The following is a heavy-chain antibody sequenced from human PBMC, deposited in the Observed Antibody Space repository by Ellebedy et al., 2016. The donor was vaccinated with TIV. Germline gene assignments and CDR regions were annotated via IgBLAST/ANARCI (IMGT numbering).Heavy chain of an antibody. CDR2: IAYDGSNK. CDR3: AREGVEAGMDL. CDR1: GFTFSSFA. J-gene: IGHJ6*02. V-gene: IGHV3-30-3*01. Sequence: GESLKISCAASGFTFSSFAMYWVRQAPGKGLEWVTIIAYDGSNKFYADSVEGRFTISRDNSNNTLYLQMYSLRGEDTAVYYCAREGVEAGMDLWGQGTTVTVS.